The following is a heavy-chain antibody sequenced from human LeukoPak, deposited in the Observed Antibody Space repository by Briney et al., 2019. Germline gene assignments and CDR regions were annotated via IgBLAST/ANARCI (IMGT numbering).Heavy chain of an antibody. CDR3: ARHVVAVGFDY. J-gene: IGHJ4*02. CDR2: ITSSSSYI. D-gene: IGHD3-22*01. Sequence: GGSLKLSCAASGFTFSGSAMHWVRQASGKGLQWVSSITSSSSYIYYADSVKGRFTISRDNAKNSLYLQMNSLRAEDTAVYYCARHVVAVGFDYWGQGTLVTVSS. CDR1: GFTFSGSA. V-gene: IGHV3-21*01.